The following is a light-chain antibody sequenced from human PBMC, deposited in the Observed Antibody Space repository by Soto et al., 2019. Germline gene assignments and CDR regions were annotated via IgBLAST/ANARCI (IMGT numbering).Light chain of an antibody. CDR3: QQSYSTPT. J-gene: IGKJ4*01. CDR1: QGISNY. V-gene: IGKV1-16*02. Sequence: DIQMTQSPSSLSASVGDRVTITCRASQGISNYLGWYQQKPGKAPKSLIYSASTLQSGVSSKFSGSGSGTDFTLTITDMQPDDFATYYCQQSYSTPTFGGGTKVEIK. CDR2: SAS.